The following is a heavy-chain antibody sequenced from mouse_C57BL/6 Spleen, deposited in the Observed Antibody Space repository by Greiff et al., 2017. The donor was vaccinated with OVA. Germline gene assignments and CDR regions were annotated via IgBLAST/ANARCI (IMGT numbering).Heavy chain of an antibody. CDR1: GYAFSSSW. Sequence: QVQLQQSGPELVKPGASVKISCKASGYAFSSSWMNWVKQRPGKGLEWIGRIYPGDGDTNYNGKFKGKATLTADKSSSTAYMQLSSLTSEDSAVYFCESYYGDDLYYAMDYWGQGTSHTASP. CDR2: IYPGDGDT. D-gene: IGHD2-2*01. V-gene: IGHV1-82*01. CDR3: ESYYGDDLYYAMDY. J-gene: IGHJ4*01.